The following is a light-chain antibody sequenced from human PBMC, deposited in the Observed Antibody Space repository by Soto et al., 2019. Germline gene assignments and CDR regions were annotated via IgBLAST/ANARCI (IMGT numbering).Light chain of an antibody. Sequence: DIVLTQSPGTLSLSPGYRATLCCRASQSMGDNLAWYQHNPGQAPRLLIYDASNRATGIPAGFSGSGSATDFTLTIASLEPEDSAVYFCQQRSEWPLTFGGGTKV. CDR2: DAS. V-gene: IGKV3-11*01. CDR1: QSMGDN. CDR3: QQRSEWPLT. J-gene: IGKJ4*01.